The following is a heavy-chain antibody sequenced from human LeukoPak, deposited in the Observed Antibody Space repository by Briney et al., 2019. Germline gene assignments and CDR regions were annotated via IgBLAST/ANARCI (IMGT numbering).Heavy chain of an antibody. V-gene: IGHV3-21*01. CDR3: ARDARAAAGIFPLDY. CDR1: GFTFSSYS. CDR2: ISRSSSYI. Sequence: GGSLRLSCAASGFTFSSYSMNWVRQAPGKGLEWVSSISRSSSYIYYADPVKGRFTISRDNAKNSLYLQMNSLRAEDTAVYYCARDARAAAGIFPLDYWGQGTLVSVSS. J-gene: IGHJ4*02. D-gene: IGHD6-13*01.